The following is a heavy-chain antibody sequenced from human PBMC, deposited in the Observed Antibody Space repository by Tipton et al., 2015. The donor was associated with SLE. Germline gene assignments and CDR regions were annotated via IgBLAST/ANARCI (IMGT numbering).Heavy chain of an antibody. J-gene: IGHJ4*02. Sequence: TLSLTCTVSGGSISSYYWSWIRQPPGKGLEWIGNIYYTGNTNYNPSLKSRVTISVDTSKNQFSLKLTSVTAADTAVYYCARGKISWAIFVVRNYFDYWGQGTLVTVSS. CDR2: IYYTGNT. D-gene: IGHD2-21*01. CDR3: ARGKISWAIFVVRNYFDY. V-gene: IGHV4-59*01. CDR1: GGSISSYY.